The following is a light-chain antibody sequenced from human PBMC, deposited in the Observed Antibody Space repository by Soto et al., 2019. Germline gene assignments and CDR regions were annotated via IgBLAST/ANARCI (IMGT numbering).Light chain of an antibody. CDR2: KAS. J-gene: IGKJ1*01. V-gene: IGKV1-5*03. CDR1: QSIRSW. Sequence: DIQMTQSPSTLSASVGDRVTITCRASQSIRSWLAWYQQKPGKAPKLLIYKASSLEGGVPSRFSGSGSGTDFTLTISSLQADDFATYYCQQYNNHWTFGQGTKVEIK. CDR3: QQYNNHWT.